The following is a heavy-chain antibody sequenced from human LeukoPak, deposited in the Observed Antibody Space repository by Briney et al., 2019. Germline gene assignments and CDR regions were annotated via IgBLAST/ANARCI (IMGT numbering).Heavy chain of an antibody. CDR1: GFTFSSYS. J-gene: IGHJ4*02. CDR2: ISSSSSYI. V-gene: IGHV3-21*01. Sequence: GGSLRLSCAASGFTFSSYSMNWVRQAPGKGLEWVSSISSSSSYIYYADSVKGRFTISRDNAKNSLYLQMNSLRAEDTAVYYCARDLHVKVRYFDYWGQGTLVTVSS. CDR3: ARDLHVKVRYFDY. D-gene: IGHD2-2*01.